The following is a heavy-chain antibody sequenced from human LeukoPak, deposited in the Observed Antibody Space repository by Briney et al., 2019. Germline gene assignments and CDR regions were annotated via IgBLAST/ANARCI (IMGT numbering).Heavy chain of an antibody. CDR1: GGSNSSHN. CDR3: ARQVKSWFGEIYYMDV. CDR2: IYHSGST. J-gene: IGHJ6*03. Sequence: SETLSLTCTVSGGSNSSHNRSSIRQPPGRGLEWIGYIYHSGSTNYSPSLKSRVTTSVDTSKNQFSLKLSSVTAADTALYYCARQVKSWFGEIYYMDVWGKGTTVIVSS. V-gene: IGHV4-59*08. D-gene: IGHD3-10*01.